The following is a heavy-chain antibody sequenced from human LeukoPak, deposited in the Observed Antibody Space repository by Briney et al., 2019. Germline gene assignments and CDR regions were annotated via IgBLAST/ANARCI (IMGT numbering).Heavy chain of an antibody. D-gene: IGHD3-3*01. CDR3: ARGDDFWSGYYIDY. Sequence: RPSETLSLTCTVSGGSISSYYWSWIRQPPGKGLEWIGYIYYSGSTNYNPSLKSRVAISVDTSKNQFSLKLSSVTAADTAVYYCARGDDFWSGYYIDYWGQGTLVTVSS. CDR1: GGSISSYY. V-gene: IGHV4-59*01. J-gene: IGHJ4*02. CDR2: IYYSGST.